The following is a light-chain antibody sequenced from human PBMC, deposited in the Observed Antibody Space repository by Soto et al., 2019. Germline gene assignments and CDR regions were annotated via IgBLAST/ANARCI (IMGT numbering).Light chain of an antibody. Sequence: GDRFNITCRASQGIANHLAWYQQQPGNVPRILIDAASTLQSGVPSRFSGSGSKRECTLTITKLQPEDVATDYGQKYDGAPLTFGGGTRV. V-gene: IGKV1-27*01. J-gene: IGKJ4*01. CDR3: QKYDGAPLT. CDR2: AAS. CDR1: QGIANH.